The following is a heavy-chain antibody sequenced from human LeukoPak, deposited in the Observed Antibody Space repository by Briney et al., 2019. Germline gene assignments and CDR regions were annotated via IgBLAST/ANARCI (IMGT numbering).Heavy chain of an antibody. CDR1: GGTFSSYA. CDR2: IIPIFGTA. CDR3: ARAADYGGYVSRFDP. J-gene: IGHJ5*02. Sequence: GSSVKVSCKASGGTFSSYAISWVRQAPGQGLEWMGGIIPIFGTANYAQKFQGRVTITADESTSTAYMELSSLRSEDTAVYYCARAADYGGYVSRFDPWGQGTLVTVSS. D-gene: IGHD4-17*01. V-gene: IGHV1-69*01.